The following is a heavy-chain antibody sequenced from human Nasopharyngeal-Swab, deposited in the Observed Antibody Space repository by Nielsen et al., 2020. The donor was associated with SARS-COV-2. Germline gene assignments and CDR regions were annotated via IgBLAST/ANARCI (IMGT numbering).Heavy chain of an antibody. CDR3: ARAGGLLSDAFDI. D-gene: IGHD3-16*01. CDR2: IIPILGIA. V-gene: IGHV1-69*04. CDR1: GGTFSSYA. J-gene: IGHJ3*02. Sequence: SVKVSCKASGGTFSSYAISWVRQAPGQGLEWMGRIIPILGIANYAQKFQGRVTITADKSTSTAYMELSSLRSEDTAVYYCARAGGLLSDAFDIWGQGTMVTVSS.